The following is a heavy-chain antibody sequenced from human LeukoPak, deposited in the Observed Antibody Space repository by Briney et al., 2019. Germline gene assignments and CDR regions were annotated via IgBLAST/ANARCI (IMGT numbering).Heavy chain of an antibody. Sequence: GGSLRLSCAASRFTFSNALMSWVRQAPGKGLEWVGRIKSKADGGTTDYAAPVKGRFTISRDDSKNTLYQQMNSLKTEDTAVYFCAYYFDFWGQGTLVTVSS. CDR3: AYYFDF. V-gene: IGHV3-15*01. CDR1: RFTFSNAL. CDR2: IKSKADGGTT. J-gene: IGHJ4*02.